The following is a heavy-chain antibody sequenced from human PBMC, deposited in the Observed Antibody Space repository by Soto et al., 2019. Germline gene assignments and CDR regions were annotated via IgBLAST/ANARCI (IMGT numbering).Heavy chain of an antibody. Sequence: ASVKVSCKASGYTFTGYYMHWVRQAPGQGLEWMGWINPNSGGTNYAQKFQGWVTMTRDTSISTAYMELSRLRSDDTAVYYCASGPYITIFGVVNHDAFDIWGQGTMVTVSS. V-gene: IGHV1-2*04. D-gene: IGHD3-3*01. CDR3: ASGPYITIFGVVNHDAFDI. CDR1: GYTFTGYY. CDR2: INPNSGGT. J-gene: IGHJ3*02.